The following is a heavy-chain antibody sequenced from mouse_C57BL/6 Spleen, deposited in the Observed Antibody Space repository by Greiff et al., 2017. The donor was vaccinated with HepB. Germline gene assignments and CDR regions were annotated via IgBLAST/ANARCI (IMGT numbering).Heavy chain of an antibody. D-gene: IGHD1-1*02. CDR1: GYTFTSYG. J-gene: IGHJ2*01. CDR2: IYPRSGNT. CDR3: ARGGSLY. V-gene: IGHV1-81*01. Sequence: VKLMESGAELARPGASVKLSCKASGYTFTSYGISWVKQRTGQGLEWIGEIYPRSGNTYYNEKFKGKATLTADKSSSTAYMELRSLTSEDSAVYFCARGGSLYWGQGTTLTVSS.